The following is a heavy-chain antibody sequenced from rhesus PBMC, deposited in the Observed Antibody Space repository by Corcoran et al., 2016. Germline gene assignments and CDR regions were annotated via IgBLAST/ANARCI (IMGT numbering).Heavy chain of an antibody. Sequence: QVQLVQSGAEVKKPGSSVKVSCKASGYTFTDYYIHWVRKSPRQGLEWMGWINPYNGNTRYAQKFQGRVTMTRETSTTTVYMELSSLRSEDTAVYYCARVDPSAYVYFDFWGQGVLVTVSS. CDR3: ARVDPSAYVYFDF. CDR2: INPYNGNT. D-gene: IGHD2-39*01. CDR1: GYTFTDYY. J-gene: IGHJ4*01. V-gene: IGHV1S2*01.